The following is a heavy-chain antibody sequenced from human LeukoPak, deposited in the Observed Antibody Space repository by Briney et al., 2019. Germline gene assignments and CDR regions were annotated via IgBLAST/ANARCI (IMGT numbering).Heavy chain of an antibody. CDR1: VYTFTSYY. Sequence: ASVKVSCKSSVYTFTSYYMHWVRQATGQGLEWMGIINPSGCSTSYAQKFQGRVTMTRDMATSTVYMELRSLRSEDTAEYYGAGQGRGAGDFDYWGQGTLVTVSS. J-gene: IGHJ4*02. CDR2: INPSGCST. D-gene: IGHD1-26*01. CDR3: AGQGRGAGDFDY. V-gene: IGHV1-46*01.